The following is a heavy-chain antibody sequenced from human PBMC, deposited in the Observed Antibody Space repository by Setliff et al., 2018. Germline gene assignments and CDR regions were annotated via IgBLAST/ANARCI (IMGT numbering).Heavy chain of an antibody. CDR2: ISAYSGNT. V-gene: IGHV1-18*01. J-gene: IGHJ4*02. D-gene: IGHD2-2*01. CDR3: SRLVRYCTTTSCQGASGAEF. CDR1: GYTFSNYG. Sequence: ASVKVSCKASGYTFSNYGITWVRQAPGQGLEWMGWISAYSGNTKYAQKLQGRVTMTTDTSATTAYLELRSLTSDDTAVYYCSRLVRYCTTTSCQGASGAEFWGQGTLVTVSS.